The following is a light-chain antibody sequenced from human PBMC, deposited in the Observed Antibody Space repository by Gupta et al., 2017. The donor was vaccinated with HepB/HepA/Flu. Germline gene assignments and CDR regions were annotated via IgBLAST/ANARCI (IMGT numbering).Light chain of an antibody. J-gene: IGKJ1*01. V-gene: IGKV3-15*01. CDR1: QSVSSN. CDR2: GAS. Sequence: EIVMTQSPATLSVSPGERATLSCRASQSVSSNLAWYQQKLGQAPRLLIYGASTRTTGIPARFSGSGYGTDFTLTISSRQSEDFAIYYCQQDNNWPPWTFGQGTKVEIK. CDR3: QQDNNWPPWT.